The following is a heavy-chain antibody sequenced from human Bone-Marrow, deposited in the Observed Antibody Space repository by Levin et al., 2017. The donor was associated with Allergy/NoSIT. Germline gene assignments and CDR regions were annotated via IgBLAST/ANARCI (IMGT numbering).Heavy chain of an antibody. CDR3: ARGDTDYAGDY. CDR2: INWNSGSI. CDR1: GFRFDDYA. D-gene: IGHD4-17*01. J-gene: IGHJ4*02. V-gene: IGHV3-9*01. Sequence: HPGGSLRLSCAASGFRFDDYAMHWVRQVPGKGLEWVSGINWNSGSIDYADSVRGRFTTSRDNARNSLYLQMNSLRPEDTGLYFCARGDTDYAGDYWGQGTLVTVSS.